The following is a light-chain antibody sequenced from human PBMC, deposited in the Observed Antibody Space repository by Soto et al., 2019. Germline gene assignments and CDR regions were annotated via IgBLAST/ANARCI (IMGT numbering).Light chain of an antibody. J-gene: IGKJ4*01. CDR3: QQYYNWPLT. CDR2: GVS. CDR1: QSVSSS. V-gene: IGKV3-15*01. Sequence: EIVMTQSPATLSVSPGERATLSCRASQSVSSSLAWYQQRPGQALRLLIFGVSTRAAGVPARFSGSGSGTEFTLTISSLRSEDFAVYHCQQYYNWPLTFGGGTKVEIK.